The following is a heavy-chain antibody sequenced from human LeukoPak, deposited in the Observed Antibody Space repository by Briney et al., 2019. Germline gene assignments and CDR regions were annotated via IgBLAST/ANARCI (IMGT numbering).Heavy chain of an antibody. CDR1: GFTFSSYG. V-gene: IGHV3-30*02. Sequence: GGSLRLSCAASGFTFSSYGMHWVRQAPGKGLEWVAFIRYDGSIKHYADAVKGRFTISRDKSKDTLYLQINSLRAEDTAVYYCAKDRGSRNEILTGRPRASMDFDYWGQGTLVTVSS. CDR2: IRYDGSIK. J-gene: IGHJ4*02. CDR3: AKDRGSRNEILTGRPRASMDFDY. D-gene: IGHD3-9*01.